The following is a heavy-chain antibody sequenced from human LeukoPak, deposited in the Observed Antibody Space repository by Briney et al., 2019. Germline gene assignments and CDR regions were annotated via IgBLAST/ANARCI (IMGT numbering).Heavy chain of an antibody. V-gene: IGHV1-69*13. CDR2: IIPIFGTA. Sequence: ASVKVSCKASGGTFSSYAISWVRQAPGQGLEWMGGIIPIFGTANYAQKFQGRVTITADESTSTPYMELSSLRSEDTAVYYCARAGGPITIHAFDIWGQGTMVTVSS. J-gene: IGHJ3*02. CDR3: ARAGGPITIHAFDI. D-gene: IGHD3-3*01. CDR1: GGTFSSYA.